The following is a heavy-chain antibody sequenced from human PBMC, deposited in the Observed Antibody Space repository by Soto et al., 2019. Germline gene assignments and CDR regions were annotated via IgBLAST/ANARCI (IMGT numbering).Heavy chain of an antibody. CDR3: AKDRNDYYAFDI. D-gene: IGHD3-16*01. CDR2: ISYDGSNK. Sequence: QVQLVESGGGVVQPGRSLRLSCAASGFTFSSYGMHWVRQAPGKGLEWVAVISYDGSNKYYADSVKGRFTISRDNSKNTLYLQMNSLRAEDTAVYYCAKDRNDYYAFDIWGQGTMVTVSS. CDR1: GFTFSSYG. V-gene: IGHV3-30*18. J-gene: IGHJ3*02.